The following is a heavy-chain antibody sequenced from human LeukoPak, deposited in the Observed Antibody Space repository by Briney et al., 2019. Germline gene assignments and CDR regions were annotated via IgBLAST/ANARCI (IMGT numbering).Heavy chain of an antibody. CDR2: INQDGSPK. V-gene: IGHV3-7*01. CDR1: GFTFSIYW. J-gene: IGHJ3*01. Sequence: GGSLTLSYAASGFTFSIYWMSWLRQPPAKGRAWVANINQDGSPKYYVDSVKGRFTISRDNAQNSFFLQMSSLRAEDTSVYYCVAGDWGARDSFDLWGRGTMVTVSS. D-gene: IGHD2-21*02. CDR3: VAGDWGARDSFDL.